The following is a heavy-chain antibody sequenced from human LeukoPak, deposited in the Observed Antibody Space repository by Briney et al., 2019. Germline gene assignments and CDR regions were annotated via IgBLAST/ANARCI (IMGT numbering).Heavy chain of an antibody. D-gene: IGHD6-25*01. CDR1: DYTFTNFG. Sequence: ASVKVSCKASDYTFTNFGITWVRQAPGQGLEWMGWISAYNGNTNYGQKFQGRVTMTTDTSTSTAYMELGSLRSDDTAVYFCARTIREDSSGTFDYWGQGTLVTVSS. CDR3: ARTIREDSSGTFDY. CDR2: ISAYNGNT. V-gene: IGHV1-18*01. J-gene: IGHJ4*02.